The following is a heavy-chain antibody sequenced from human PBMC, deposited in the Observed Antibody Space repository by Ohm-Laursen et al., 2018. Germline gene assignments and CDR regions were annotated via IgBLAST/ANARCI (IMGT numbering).Heavy chain of an antibody. D-gene: IGHD2-21*02. CDR2: IKQDGSEQ. J-gene: IGHJ6*02. CDR3: ARSHCGADCYREGHYHYGMDV. Sequence: GSLRLSCTASGFTFSNYWMSWVRQALGKGLEWVANIKQDGSEQYYVDSVKGRFTISRDNAKNALYLQVNSLRAEDTGVYYCARSHCGADCYREGHYHYGMDVWGLGTTVTVSS. CDR1: GFTFSNYW. V-gene: IGHV3-7*01.